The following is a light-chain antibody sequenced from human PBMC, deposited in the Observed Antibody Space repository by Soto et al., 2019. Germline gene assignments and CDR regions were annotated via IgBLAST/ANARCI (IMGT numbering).Light chain of an antibody. J-gene: IGLJ1*01. V-gene: IGLV2-14*03. CDR1: SSDVGSYNY. Sequence: QSALTQPASVSGSPGQSIIISCTGTSSDVGSYNYVSWYQHHPGKAPKFMIYDVSNRPSGVSNRFSGSRSGNTASLTISGLQAEDEADYYCSSYTTSGTLVFGSGTKLTVL. CDR2: DVS. CDR3: SSYTTSGTLV.